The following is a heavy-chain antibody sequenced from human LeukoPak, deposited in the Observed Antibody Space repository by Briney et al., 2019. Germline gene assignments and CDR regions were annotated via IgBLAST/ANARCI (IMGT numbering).Heavy chain of an antibody. CDR3: TRAAPYGTSWYAKNDY. J-gene: IGHJ4*02. CDR1: GCTFSSYA. Sequence: GGSLRLSCAASGCTFSSYAMSWVRQAPGKGLEWVAVISYDGRNKYYADSLTGPFTISRDNSKNTLYLRMNSLRADDTALYFCTRAAPYGTSWYAKNDYWGQGTLVAVSS. D-gene: IGHD6-13*01. V-gene: IGHV3-30*04. CDR2: ISYDGRNK.